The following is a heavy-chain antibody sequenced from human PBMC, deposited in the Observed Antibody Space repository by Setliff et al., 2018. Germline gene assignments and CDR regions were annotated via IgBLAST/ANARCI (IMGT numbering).Heavy chain of an antibody. CDR3: ARGLIGYDSSGYWD. V-gene: IGHV4-34*01. Sequence: SETLSLTCAVYGGSFSTYYWIWIRQPPGKGLEWIGEINHSGSTNYNPSLKSRVTISVDTSKNQFSLKLSSVTAADTAVYYCARGLIGYDSSGYWDWGQGTLVTVSS. CDR1: GGSFSTYY. CDR2: INHSGST. J-gene: IGHJ4*02. D-gene: IGHD3-22*01.